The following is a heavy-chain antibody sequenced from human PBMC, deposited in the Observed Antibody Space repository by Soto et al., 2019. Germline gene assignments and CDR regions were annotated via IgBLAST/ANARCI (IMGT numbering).Heavy chain of an antibody. CDR1: GFTFSSYA. J-gene: IGHJ5*01. D-gene: IGHD6-6*01. Sequence: PGGSLRLSCAASGFTFSSYAMHWVRQAPGKGLEWVAVISYDASTKYYADSVKGRFTISRDNSENTLYLQMNSLTAADTAVYFCARERARPWFDSWGQGTLVTVSS. CDR2: ISYDASTK. CDR3: ARERARPWFDS. V-gene: IGHV3-30-3*01.